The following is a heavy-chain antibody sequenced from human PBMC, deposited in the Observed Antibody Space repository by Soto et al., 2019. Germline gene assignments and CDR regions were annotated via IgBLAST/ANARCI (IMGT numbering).Heavy chain of an antibody. D-gene: IGHD3-16*01. J-gene: IGHJ4*02. CDR3: ASYTAFAKYYFDY. CDR1: GVSITTNGYS. CDR2: IYPSGTI. V-gene: IGHV4-30-2*01. Sequence: PSETLSLTCAVSGVSITTNGYSWSWIRQPSGKGLEWIGYIYPSGTIFYNPSLNSRVTISADTSNNQFSLKLTSVTAADTAVYFCASYTAFAKYYFDYWGRGTLVTVSS.